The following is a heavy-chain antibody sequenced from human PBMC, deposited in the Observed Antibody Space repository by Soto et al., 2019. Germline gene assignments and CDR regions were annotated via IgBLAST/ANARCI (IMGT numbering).Heavy chain of an antibody. V-gene: IGHV2-5*01. Sequence: QITLKESGPTLVKPTQTLTLTCTFSGFSLSTSGVGVGWIRQPPGKALEWLALIYWNDDKRYSPSLKSRLTITKDTPKNQVVLTMTNMDPVDTATYYCALSLYYYDSSYFDYWGQGTLVTVSS. D-gene: IGHD3-22*01. CDR3: ALSLYYYDSSYFDY. J-gene: IGHJ4*02. CDR1: GFSLSTSGVG. CDR2: IYWNDDK.